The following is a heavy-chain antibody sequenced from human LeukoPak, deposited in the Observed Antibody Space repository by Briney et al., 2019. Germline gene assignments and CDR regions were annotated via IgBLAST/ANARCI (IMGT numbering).Heavy chain of an antibody. Sequence: ASVRVSCKASGYTFTSYDINWVRQATGQGLEWMGWMNPNSGNTGYAQKFQGRVTMTRNTSISTAYMELSSLRSEDTAVYYCARGTALDIAVAGSLNDHWGQGTLVTVSS. D-gene: IGHD6-19*01. V-gene: IGHV1-8*01. CDR2: MNPNSGNT. J-gene: IGHJ4*02. CDR3: ARGTALDIAVAGSLNDH. CDR1: GYTFTSYD.